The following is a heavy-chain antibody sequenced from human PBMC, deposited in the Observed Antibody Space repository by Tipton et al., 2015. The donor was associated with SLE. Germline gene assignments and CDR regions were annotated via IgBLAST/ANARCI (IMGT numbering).Heavy chain of an antibody. CDR3: ARGVIGLVWGSYRFDY. CDR1: GYTFTDYY. CDR2: INPNSGDT. V-gene: IGHV1-2*02. D-gene: IGHD3-16*02. Sequence: QLVQSGAEVKKPGASVRVSCKSSGYTFTDYYMHWVRQAPGQGLEWMGWINPNSGDTEYAQKFQGRVTIITDESTSTAYMELRSLRSDDTAVFYCARGVIGLVWGSYRFDYWGQGTLVTVSS. J-gene: IGHJ4*02.